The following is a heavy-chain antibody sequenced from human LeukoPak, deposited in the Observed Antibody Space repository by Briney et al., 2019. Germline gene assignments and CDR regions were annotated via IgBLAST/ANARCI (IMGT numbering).Heavy chain of an antibody. CDR1: GGSISSYY. Sequence: SETLSLTCTVSGGSISSYYWSWIRQPAGKGLEWIGRICTSGSTNYNPSLKSRVTMSVDTSKNQFSLKLSSVIAADTAVYYCARDESGYSSLDYWGQGTLVTVSS. J-gene: IGHJ4*02. D-gene: IGHD5-12*01. CDR2: ICTSGST. V-gene: IGHV4-4*07. CDR3: ARDESGYSSLDY.